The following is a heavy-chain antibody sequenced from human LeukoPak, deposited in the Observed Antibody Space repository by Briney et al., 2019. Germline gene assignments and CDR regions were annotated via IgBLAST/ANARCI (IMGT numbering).Heavy chain of an antibody. CDR2: IWYDGSNK. D-gene: IGHD3-22*01. J-gene: IGHJ6*02. CDR1: GFTFSSYG. V-gene: IGHV3-33*01. CDR3: ARDFVSHNLDYYDSSGYYYPSYYYYGMDV. Sequence: GGSLRLSCAASGFTFSSYGMHWVRQAPGKGLEWVAVIWYDGSNKYYADSVKGRFTISRDNSKNTLYLQMNSLRAEDTAVYYCARDFVSHNLDYYDSSGYYYPSYYYYGMDVWGQGTTVTVSS.